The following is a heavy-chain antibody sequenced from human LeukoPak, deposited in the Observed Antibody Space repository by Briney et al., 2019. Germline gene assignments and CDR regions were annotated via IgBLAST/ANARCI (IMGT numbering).Heavy chain of an antibody. CDR1: GFTFSSYA. Sequence: GGSLRLSCAASGFTFSSYAMSWVRQAPGKGLEWVSGISDRGDSTYYADSVKGRFTVSRDNSKNTLYLQMNSLRAEDTAVYYCAKGNYGYIFYFDYWGQGTLVTVSS. CDR3: AKGNYGYIFYFDY. CDR2: ISDRGDST. D-gene: IGHD3-16*01. V-gene: IGHV3-23*01. J-gene: IGHJ4*02.